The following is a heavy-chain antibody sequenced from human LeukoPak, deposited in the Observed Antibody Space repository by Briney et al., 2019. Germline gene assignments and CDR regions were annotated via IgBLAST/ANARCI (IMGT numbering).Heavy chain of an antibody. CDR1: GYTFTVYY. V-gene: IGHV1-2*02. Sequence: GASVKVSCKASGYTFTVYYMHWVRQAPGQGLEWMGWINPNSGGTNYAQKFQGRVTMTRDTSISTAYMELSRLRSDDTAVYYCARDFYGGNSLYYFDYCGQGTLVTASS. CDR3: ARDFYGGNSLYYFDY. D-gene: IGHD4-23*01. J-gene: IGHJ4*02. CDR2: INPNSGGT.